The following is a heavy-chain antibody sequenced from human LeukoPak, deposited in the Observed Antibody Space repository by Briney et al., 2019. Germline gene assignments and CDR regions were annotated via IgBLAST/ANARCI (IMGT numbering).Heavy chain of an antibody. Sequence: SETLSLTCAVYGGSFSSYYWSWIRQPPGKGLEWIAYISDIGSINYNPSLKSRVTISLDTSKNQFSLKLSSVTAADTAVYYCAGHHPRNTVDFWGQGTLVTVSS. CDR3: AGHHPRNTVDF. D-gene: IGHD2/OR15-2a*01. CDR1: GGSFSSYY. J-gene: IGHJ4*02. CDR2: ISDIGSI. V-gene: IGHV4-59*08.